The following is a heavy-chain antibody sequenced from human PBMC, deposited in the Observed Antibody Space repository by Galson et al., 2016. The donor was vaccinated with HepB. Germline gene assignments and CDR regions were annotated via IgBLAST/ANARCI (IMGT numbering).Heavy chain of an antibody. CDR1: GFTFSRHW. CDR3: ARDRGGTYSNCFDY. V-gene: IGHV3-7*03. J-gene: IGHJ4*02. D-gene: IGHD1-26*01. CDR2: IKQDGSEK. Sequence: SLRLSCAVSGFTFSRHWMSWVRQAPGKGLEWVANIKQDGSEKYYVDSVKGRLTISRDNAKNSLYLQINSLSAEDTAVYYCARDRGGTYSNCFDYWGQGTMVTVSS.